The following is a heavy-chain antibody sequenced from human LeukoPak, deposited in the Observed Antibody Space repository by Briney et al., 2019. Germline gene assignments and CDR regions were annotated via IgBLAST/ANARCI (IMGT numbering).Heavy chain of an antibody. V-gene: IGHV3-23*01. D-gene: IGHD4-17*01. CDR1: GFTFSDYA. CDR2: ISGSGGST. Sequence: PGGSLRLSCAASGFTFSDYAMSWVRQAPGKGLKWVSVISGSGGSTYNAASVKGRFTISRDNSKNTLYLQMNSLRAEDTAVYYCAKSVESAVTTNPYFDYWGQGTLVTVSS. CDR3: AKSVESAVTTNPYFDY. J-gene: IGHJ4*02.